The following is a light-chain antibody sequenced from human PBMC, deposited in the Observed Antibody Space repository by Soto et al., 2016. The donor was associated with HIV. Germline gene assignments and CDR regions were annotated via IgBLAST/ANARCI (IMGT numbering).Light chain of an antibody. CDR3: NSRDSRV. CDR2: GKN. J-gene: IGLJ2*01. CDR1: SLREYY. Sequence: SSELTQDPAVSVALGQTVRITCQGDSLREYYASWYQQKPGQAPVLVIHGKNNRPSGVPDRFSGSTSGDTSSLTITGAQAEDEADYYCNSRDSRVLGGGTKLTVL. V-gene: IGLV3-19*01.